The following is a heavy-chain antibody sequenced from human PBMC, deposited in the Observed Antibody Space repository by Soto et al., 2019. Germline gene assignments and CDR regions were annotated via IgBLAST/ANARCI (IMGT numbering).Heavy chain of an antibody. CDR1: GGSISSGGYY. D-gene: IGHD6-13*01. CDR2: IYYSGST. J-gene: IGHJ4*02. Sequence: QVQLQESGPGLVKPSQTLSLTCTVSGGSISSGGYYWSWIRQHPGKGLEWIGYIYYSGSTYYNPSLKSRVTRPVDTSKNQFSLKLSSVTAADTAVYYCARNPAAAGTETFDYWGQGTLVTVSS. V-gene: IGHV4-31*03. CDR3: ARNPAAAGTETFDY.